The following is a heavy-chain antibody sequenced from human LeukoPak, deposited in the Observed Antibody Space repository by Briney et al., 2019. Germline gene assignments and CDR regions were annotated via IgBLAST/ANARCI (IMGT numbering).Heavy chain of an antibody. J-gene: IGHJ5*01. V-gene: IGHV4-38-2*02. CDR3: ARDARLYYYDSNGYFFDS. D-gene: IGHD3-22*01. CDR1: GNSITSAYY. CDR2: IYSSGNT. Sequence: SETLSLTCTVSGNSITSAYYWGWIRQPPGKGLEWIASIYSSGNTYFNPPLKTRVTISLDSSQNQFSLKLRSMTAADTAVYYCARDARLYYYDSNGYFFDSWGQGTLVTVSS.